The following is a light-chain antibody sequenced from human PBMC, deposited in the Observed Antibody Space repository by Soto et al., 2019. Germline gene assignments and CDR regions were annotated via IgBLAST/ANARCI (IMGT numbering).Light chain of an antibody. CDR1: SSNIGSNY. J-gene: IGLJ3*02. CDR2: KND. V-gene: IGLV1-47*01. CDR3: VTWDDRLSAWV. Sequence: QPVLTQPPSASDTHGQRVTLSCSGSSSNIGSNYVYWHQHLPGTAPRPLIYKNDQRPSGVPDRFSGSKSGTSASLAISGLRPEDESDYYCVTWDDRLSAWVFGGVTKVTVL.